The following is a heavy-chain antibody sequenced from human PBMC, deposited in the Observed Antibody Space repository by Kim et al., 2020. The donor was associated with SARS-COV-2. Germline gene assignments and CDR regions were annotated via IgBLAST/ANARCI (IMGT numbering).Heavy chain of an antibody. V-gene: IGHV1-69*13. J-gene: IGHJ3*02. CDR1: GGTFSSYA. Sequence: SVKVSCKASGGTFSSYAISWVRQAPGQGLEWMGGIIPIFGTANYAQKSQGRVTITADESTSTAYMELSSLRSEDTAVYYCARDIALAGRSPGAFDIWGKGTMVTDSS. D-gene: IGHD6-19*01. CDR3: ARDIALAGRSPGAFDI. CDR2: IIPIFGTA.